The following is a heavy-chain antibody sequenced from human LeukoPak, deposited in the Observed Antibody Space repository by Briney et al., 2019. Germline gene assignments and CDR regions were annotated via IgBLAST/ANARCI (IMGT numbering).Heavy chain of an antibody. CDR2: IKEDGSER. CDR3: ARGPLTRPTAFDY. CDR1: AFIFSGHW. J-gene: IGHJ4*02. Sequence: GGSLRLSCEGSAFIFSGHWMNWVRQTPGKGLEWVASIKEDGSERQYVDSVKGRFSISRDNTKGSLFSQLNSLRAEDTAVYYCARGPLTRPTAFDYWGQGTLVTVSS. V-gene: IGHV3-7*03.